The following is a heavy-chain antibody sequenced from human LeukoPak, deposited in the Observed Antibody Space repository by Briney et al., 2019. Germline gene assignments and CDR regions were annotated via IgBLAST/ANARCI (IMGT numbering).Heavy chain of an antibody. V-gene: IGHV3-33*01. CDR2: IWYDGSYK. J-gene: IGHJ3*02. CDR1: GFTFSNYA. Sequence: GRSLRLSCAASGFTFSNYAMHWVRQAPGKGLEWMAIIWYDGSYKYYADSVKGRFTISRDNSKNTLYLQVNSLTAEDTAVYYCARGNSDAFDIWGHGTMVIVSS. CDR3: ARGNSDAFDI. D-gene: IGHD4-23*01.